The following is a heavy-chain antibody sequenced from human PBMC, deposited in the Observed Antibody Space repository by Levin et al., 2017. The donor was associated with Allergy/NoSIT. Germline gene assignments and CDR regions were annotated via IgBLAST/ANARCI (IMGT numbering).Heavy chain of an antibody. CDR1: GDSVSSNSAA. Sequence: SQTLSLTCAISGDSVSSNSAAWNWIRQSPSRGLEWLGRTYYRSKWYNDYAVSVKSRITINPDTSKNQFSLQLNSVTPEDTAVYYCARVPGGCSGGSCRGRYWFDPWGQGTLVTVSS. V-gene: IGHV6-1*01. J-gene: IGHJ5*02. CDR3: ARVPGGCSGGSCRGRYWFDP. CDR2: TYYRSKWYN. D-gene: IGHD2-15*01.